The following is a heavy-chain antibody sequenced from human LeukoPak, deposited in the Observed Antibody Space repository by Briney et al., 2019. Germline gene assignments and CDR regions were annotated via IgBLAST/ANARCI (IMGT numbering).Heavy chain of an antibody. CDR3: ARDSYYGDYVDY. J-gene: IGHJ4*02. Sequence: SETLSLTCTVSGGSISSYYWSWIRQPPGKGLEWIGYIYYSGSTNYNPSLKSRVTISVDTSKNQFSLKLSPVTAADTAVYYCARDSYYGDYVDYWGQGTLVTVSS. CDR2: IYYSGST. V-gene: IGHV4-59*01. CDR1: GGSISSYY. D-gene: IGHD4-17*01.